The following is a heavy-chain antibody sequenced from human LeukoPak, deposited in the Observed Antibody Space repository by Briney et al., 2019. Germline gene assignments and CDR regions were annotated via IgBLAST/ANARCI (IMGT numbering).Heavy chain of an antibody. CDR1: GFTFSSYA. J-gene: IGHJ4*02. CDR3: AKASVVVVVAATPSY. D-gene: IGHD2-15*01. Sequence: PGXSLRLSCAASGFTFSSYAMSWVRQAPGKGLEWVSAISGSGGSTYYADSVKGRFTISRDNSKNTLYLQMNSLRAEDTAVYYCAKASVVVVVAATPSYWGQGTLVTVSS. V-gene: IGHV3-23*01. CDR2: ISGSGGST.